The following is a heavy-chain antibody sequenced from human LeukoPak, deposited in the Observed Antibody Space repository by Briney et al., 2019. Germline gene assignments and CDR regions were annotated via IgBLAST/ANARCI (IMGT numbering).Heavy chain of an antibody. CDR3: AKDNDGGFDY. D-gene: IGHD3-10*01. V-gene: IGHV3-43D*03. Sequence: GGSLRLSCAAFGFTFDDYAMHWVRQAPGKGLEWVSLISWDGGSTYYADSVKGRFTISRDNSKNSLYMQMNSLRAEDTALYYCAKDNDGGFDYWGQGTLVTVSS. CDR1: GFTFDDYA. CDR2: ISWDGGST. J-gene: IGHJ4*02.